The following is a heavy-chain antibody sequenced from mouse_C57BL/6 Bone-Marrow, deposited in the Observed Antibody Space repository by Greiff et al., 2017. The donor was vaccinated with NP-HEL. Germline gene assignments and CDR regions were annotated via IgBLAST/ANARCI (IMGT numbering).Heavy chain of an antibody. V-gene: IGHV1-69*01. Sequence: QVHVKQPGAELVMPGASVKLSCKASGYTFTSYWMHWVKQRPGQGLEWIGEIDPSDSYTNYNQKFKGQSTLTVDKSSSTAYMQLSSLTSEDSAVYYCARERVFYGYDCWYFDVWGTGTTVTVSS. J-gene: IGHJ1*03. CDR2: IDPSDSYT. D-gene: IGHD2-2*01. CDR1: GYTFTSYW. CDR3: ARERVFYGYDCWYFDV.